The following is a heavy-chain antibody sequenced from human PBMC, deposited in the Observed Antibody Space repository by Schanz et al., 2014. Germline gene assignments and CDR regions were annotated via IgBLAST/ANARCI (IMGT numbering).Heavy chain of an antibody. CDR3: AREGSGSHYRLDY. CDR2: ISGSSRTI. J-gene: IGHJ4*02. Sequence: EVQLVESGGGLIQPGGSLRLSCAASGFGFSSYSMNWVRQAPGKGLEWVSCISGSSRTIYYADSMKGGFTVSRDNAENALYLQMNSLKAEDTGLYFSAREGSGSHYRLDYWGQGTLVTDSS. V-gene: IGHV3-48*04. D-gene: IGHD1-26*01. CDR1: GFGFSSYS.